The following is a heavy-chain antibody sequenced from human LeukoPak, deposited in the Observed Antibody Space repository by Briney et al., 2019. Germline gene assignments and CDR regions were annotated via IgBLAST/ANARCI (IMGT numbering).Heavy chain of an antibody. V-gene: IGHV1-2*02. CDR3: ARDPSHYGDGCRWFDS. Sequence: GASVKVSFKASGYTFTGYYMHWVRQAPGQGLEWMGWINPNSGGTNYAQKFQGRVTMTRDTSISTAYMELSRLRSDDTAVYYCARDPSHYGDGCRWFDSWGQGTLVTVSS. CDR1: GYTFTGYY. D-gene: IGHD4-17*01. CDR2: INPNSGGT. J-gene: IGHJ5*01.